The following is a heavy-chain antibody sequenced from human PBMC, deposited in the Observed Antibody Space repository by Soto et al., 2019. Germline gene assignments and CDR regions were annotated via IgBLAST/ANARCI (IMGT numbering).Heavy chain of an antibody. CDR2: ISAYNGNT. CDR3: ARXDYYDSSGYSGNDAFDI. Sequence: GASVKVSCKASGYTFTSYGISWVRQAPGQGLEWMGWISAYNGNTNYAQKLQGRVTMTTDTSTSTAYMELRSLRSDDTAVYYCARXDYYDSSGYSGNDAFDIWGQGTMVTVSS. CDR1: GYTFTSYG. V-gene: IGHV1-18*01. D-gene: IGHD3-22*01. J-gene: IGHJ3*02.